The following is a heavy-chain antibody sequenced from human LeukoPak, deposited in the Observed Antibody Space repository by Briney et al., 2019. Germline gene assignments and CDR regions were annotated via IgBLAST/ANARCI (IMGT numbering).Heavy chain of an antibody. CDR1: GFTFNIYS. Sequence: GGSLRLSCAASGFTFNIYSMDWVRQAPGKGLEWVSSISSSSSYIYYADSVKGRFTISRDNAKNSLYLQMNSLRAEDTAVYYCARQLLWFGERGMDVWGQGTTVTVSS. D-gene: IGHD3-10*01. J-gene: IGHJ6*02. CDR2: ISSSSSYI. CDR3: ARQLLWFGERGMDV. V-gene: IGHV3-21*01.